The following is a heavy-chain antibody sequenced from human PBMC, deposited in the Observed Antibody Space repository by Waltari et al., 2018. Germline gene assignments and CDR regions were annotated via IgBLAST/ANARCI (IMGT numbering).Heavy chain of an antibody. CDR1: GGSISSYY. CDR3: ARDRGSSGWERSQWFDY. Sequence: QVQLQESGPGLVKPSETLSLTCTVPGGSISSYYWSWIRQPAGKGLEWSGRIYTSGSTNYNPSLKSRVTMSVDTSKNQFSLKLSSVTAADTAVYYCARDRGSSGWERSQWFDYWGQGTLVTVSS. V-gene: IGHV4-4*07. J-gene: IGHJ4*02. D-gene: IGHD6-19*01. CDR2: IYTSGST.